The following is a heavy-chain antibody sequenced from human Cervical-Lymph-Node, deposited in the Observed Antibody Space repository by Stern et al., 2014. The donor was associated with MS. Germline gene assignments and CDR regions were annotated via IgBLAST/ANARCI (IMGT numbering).Heavy chain of an antibody. CDR3: ARGNPFSVSWSLDY. D-gene: IGHD6-13*01. CDR1: GFTLSDYN. J-gene: IGHJ4*02. Sequence: QVQLEESGGDLVKPGESLRLSGEASGFTLSDYNMSWIRQAPGKGLEWLSYLTSSGSCIFHADSLKGRFTISRDSANNLLFLQLNSLRVEDTAVYYCARGNPFSVSWSLDYWGQGTLVTVSS. CDR2: LTSSGSCI. V-gene: IGHV3-11*01.